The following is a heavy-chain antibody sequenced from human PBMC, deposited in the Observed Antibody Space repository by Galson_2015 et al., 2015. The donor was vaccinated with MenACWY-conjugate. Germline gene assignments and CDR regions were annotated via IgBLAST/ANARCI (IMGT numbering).Heavy chain of an antibody. CDR3: VRAEGWLRSAFDI. CDR2: VSYDGSSK. J-gene: IGHJ3*02. Sequence: SLRLSCAASGFRFSSYTFYWVRQSPGKGLEWVAVVSYDGSSKYYTDSVQGRFTISRDNSKNTVSLQMDSLRPEDSAVYYCVRAEGWLRSAFDIWGQGTMVTVSS. V-gene: IGHV3-30*10. D-gene: IGHD5-24*01. CDR1: GFRFSSYT.